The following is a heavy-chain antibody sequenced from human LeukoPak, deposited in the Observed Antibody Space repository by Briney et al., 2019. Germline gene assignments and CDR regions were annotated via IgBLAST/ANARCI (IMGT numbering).Heavy chain of an antibody. V-gene: IGHV4-38-2*02. CDR3: ATQDAYYGSTY. Sequence: PSETLSLTCTVSGYSISSGYYWGWIRQPPPKGLEWIGSIYHSGSTYYNPSLKSRVTISVDTSKIQFALNLSSVTAADTAVYYCATQDAYYGSTYWGQGTLVTVSS. CDR2: IYHSGST. CDR1: GYSISSGYY. D-gene: IGHD3-10*01. J-gene: IGHJ4*02.